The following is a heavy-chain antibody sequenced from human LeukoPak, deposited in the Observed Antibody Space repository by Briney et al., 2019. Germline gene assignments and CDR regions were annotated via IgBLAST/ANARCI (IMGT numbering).Heavy chain of an antibody. Sequence: ASVTVSCTVSGYTLTELSMHWVRQAPGKGLEWMGGFDPEDGETIYAQKFQGGVTMTEDTSTDTAYMELSSLRSEDTAVYYCATVPKFITIFGVVSSVKGTYNWFDPWGQGTLVTVSS. CDR2: FDPEDGET. V-gene: IGHV1-24*01. J-gene: IGHJ5*02. CDR3: ATVPKFITIFGVVSSVKGTYNWFDP. CDR1: GYTLTELS. D-gene: IGHD3-3*01.